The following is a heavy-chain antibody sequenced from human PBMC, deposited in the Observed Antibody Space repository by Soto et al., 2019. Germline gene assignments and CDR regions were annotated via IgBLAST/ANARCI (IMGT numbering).Heavy chain of an antibody. D-gene: IGHD3-10*01. J-gene: IGHJ6*02. CDR2: IKQDGSEK. CDR3: ARDILLWFGEPPAGMDV. CDR1: GFTFSSHW. Sequence: EVQLVESGGGLVQPGGSLRLSCAASGFTFSSHWMSWVRQAPGKGLEWVANIKQDGSEKYYVDSVKGRFTISRDNAKNSLYLQMNSLRAEDTAVYYCARDILLWFGEPPAGMDVWGQGTTVTVSS. V-gene: IGHV3-7*04.